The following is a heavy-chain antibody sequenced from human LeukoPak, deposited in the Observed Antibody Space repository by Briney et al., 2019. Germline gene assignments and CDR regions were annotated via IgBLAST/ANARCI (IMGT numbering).Heavy chain of an antibody. D-gene: IGHD3-9*01. CDR1: GFTFSSYW. CDR2: ISGSGGST. CDR3: AKYFDWLLYYYFDY. J-gene: IGHJ4*02. Sequence: GGSLRLSCAASGFTFSSYWMSWVRQAPGKGLEWVSAISGSGGSTYYADSVKGRFTISRDNSKNTLYLQMNSLRAEDTAVYYCAKYFDWLLYYYFDYWGQGTLVTVSS. V-gene: IGHV3-23*01.